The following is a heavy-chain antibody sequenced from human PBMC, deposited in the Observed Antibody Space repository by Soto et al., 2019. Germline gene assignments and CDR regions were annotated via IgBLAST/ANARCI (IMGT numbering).Heavy chain of an antibody. V-gene: IGHV1-18*04. J-gene: IGHJ6*02. CDR2: ISAYNGDT. D-gene: IGHD3-9*01. CDR1: GYTLTSSG. Sequence: AAVKVSCNAPGYTLTSSGISWVRQSPGQGLEWMGWISAYNGDTNYTQKFQGRVTMTTDTSTSTAYMELRSLRPDDTAVYYCARDVVRLRYFGWFRGGVYYYGIGGLGQGTTVTVSS. CDR3: ARDVVRLRYFGWFRGGVYYYGIGG.